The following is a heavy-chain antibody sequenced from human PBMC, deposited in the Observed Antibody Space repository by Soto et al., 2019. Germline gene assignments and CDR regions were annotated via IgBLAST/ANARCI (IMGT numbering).Heavy chain of an antibody. Sequence: QLQLQESGPGLVKPSETLSLTCTVSGGSISSYYWGWIRRPPGKGLEWIGSIYYSGSTYYNPSLKSRVTISVDTSKNQFSLKLSSVTAADTAVNYCARRWGYSFDYWGQGTLVTVSS. V-gene: IGHV4-39*01. D-gene: IGHD7-27*01. J-gene: IGHJ4*02. CDR2: IYYSGST. CDR1: GGSISSYY. CDR3: ARRWGYSFDY.